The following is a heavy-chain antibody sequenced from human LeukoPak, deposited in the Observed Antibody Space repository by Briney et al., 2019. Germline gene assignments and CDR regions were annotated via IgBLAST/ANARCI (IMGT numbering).Heavy chain of an antibody. CDR3: GRATDGSGSLCYGMDV. CDR1: GYSISSDYY. Sequence: PSETLSLTCAVSGYSISSDYYWGWIRQPPGKGLEWIGSIYHSGNTYYNPSLKSRVTISVVTSKNQYSLKLSSVTAADTAVYYCGRATDGSGSLCYGMDVWGKGTTVTVSS. CDR2: IYHSGNT. V-gene: IGHV4-38-2*01. D-gene: IGHD3-10*01. J-gene: IGHJ6*04.